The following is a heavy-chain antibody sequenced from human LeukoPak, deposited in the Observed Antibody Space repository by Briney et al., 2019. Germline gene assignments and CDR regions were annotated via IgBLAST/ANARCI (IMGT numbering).Heavy chain of an antibody. J-gene: IGHJ6*03. CDR2: IYYSGST. CDR3: ARGRTYYYYYMDV. Sequence: PSETLSLTCTVSGRSISSYYWSWIRQPPGKGLEWIGYIYYSGSTNYNPSLKSRVTISVDTSKNQFSLKLSSVTAADTAVYYCARGRTYYYYYMDVWGKGTTVTVSS. CDR1: GRSISSYY. V-gene: IGHV4-59*01.